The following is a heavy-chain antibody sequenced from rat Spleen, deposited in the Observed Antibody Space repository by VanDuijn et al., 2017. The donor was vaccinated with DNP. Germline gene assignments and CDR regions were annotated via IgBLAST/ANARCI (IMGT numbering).Heavy chain of an antibody. Sequence: EVQLQESGPGLMKPSQSLSLTCSVTGYSITNNYWGWIRKFPGNKMEYIGHISYSGRTHYNSSLKSRISISRDTSKNQFFLHLTSVTTEDTATYYCAKNSGYYFDYWGQGVMVTVSS. D-gene: IGHD4-3*01. CDR3: AKNSGYYFDY. CDR1: GYSITNNY. CDR2: ISYSGRT. J-gene: IGHJ2*01. V-gene: IGHV3-1*01.